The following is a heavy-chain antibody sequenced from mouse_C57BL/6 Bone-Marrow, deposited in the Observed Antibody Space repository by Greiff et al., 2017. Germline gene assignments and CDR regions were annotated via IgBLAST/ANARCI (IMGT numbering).Heavy chain of an antibody. CDR1: GYTFTSYW. CDR2: LDPNSGGT. Sequence: VQLQQPGAELVKPGASVKLSCKASGYTFTSYWMHWVKQRPGRGLEWIGWLDPNSGGTMYNEKFKSKATLAVDKPSRTAYMQLSNLTSQNSAVYYCSSYYYYGIPDYWGQGTTLTVSS. V-gene: IGHV1-72*01. CDR3: SSYYYYGIPDY. J-gene: IGHJ2*01. D-gene: IGHD1-1*01.